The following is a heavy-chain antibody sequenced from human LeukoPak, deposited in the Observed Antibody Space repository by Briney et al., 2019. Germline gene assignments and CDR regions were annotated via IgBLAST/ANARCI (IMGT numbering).Heavy chain of an antibody. CDR3: ARDRVDYYDSSGYTDAFDI. CDR2: ISSSSSYI. V-gene: IGHV3-21*01. J-gene: IGHJ3*02. CDR1: GFTFSSYS. D-gene: IGHD3-22*01. Sequence: PGGSLRLSCAASGFTFSSYSMNWVRQAPGKGLEWVSSISSSSSYIYYADSVKGRFTISRDNAKNSLYLQMNSLRAEDTAVYYCARDRVDYYDSSGYTDAFDIWGQGTMVTVSS.